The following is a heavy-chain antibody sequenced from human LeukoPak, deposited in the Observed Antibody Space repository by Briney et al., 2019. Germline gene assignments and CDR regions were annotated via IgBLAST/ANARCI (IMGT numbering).Heavy chain of an antibody. V-gene: IGHV4-59*01. D-gene: IGHD6-19*01. Sequence: SETLSLTCTVSGGSISSYYWSWIRQPPGKGLEWIGYIYYSGSTNYSPSLKSRVTISVDTSKNQFSLKLSSVTAADTAVYYCASSGWYEWFDPWGQGTLVTVSS. CDR1: GGSISSYY. J-gene: IGHJ5*02. CDR2: IYYSGST. CDR3: ASSGWYEWFDP.